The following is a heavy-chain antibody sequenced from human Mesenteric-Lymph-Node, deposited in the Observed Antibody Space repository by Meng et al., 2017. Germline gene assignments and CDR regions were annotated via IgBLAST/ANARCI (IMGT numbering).Heavy chain of an antibody. D-gene: IGHD5-18*01. CDR3: ASGGYSYGYIFDY. J-gene: IGHJ4*02. CDR1: GGSISSSNW. CDR2: IYHSGST. V-gene: IGHV4-4*02. Sequence: QLQLHESDSGLVKPSGTLSLTCAVSGGSISSSNWWSWVRQPPGKGLEWIGEIYHSGSTNYNPSLKSRVTISVDKSKNQFSLKLSSVTAADTAVYYCASGGYSYGYIFDYWGQGTLVTVSS.